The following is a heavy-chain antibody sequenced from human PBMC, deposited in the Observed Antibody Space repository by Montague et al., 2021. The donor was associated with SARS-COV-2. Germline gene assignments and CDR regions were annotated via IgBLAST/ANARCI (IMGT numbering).Heavy chain of an antibody. CDR2: TYYRSKWYN. CDR3: ARGDEEQWLVHYYYYGMDV. Sequence: CAISGDSVSSNSAAWNWIRQSPSRGLEWLGRTYYRSKWYNDYAVSVKSRITINPDTSKNQFSPQLNSVTPEDTAVYYCARGDEEQWLVHYYYYGMDVWGQGTTVTVSS. V-gene: IGHV6-1*01. CDR1: GDSVSSNSAA. J-gene: IGHJ6*02. D-gene: IGHD6-19*01.